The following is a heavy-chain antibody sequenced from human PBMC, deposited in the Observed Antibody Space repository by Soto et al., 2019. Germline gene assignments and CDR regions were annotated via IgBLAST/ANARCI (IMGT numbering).Heavy chain of an antibody. J-gene: IGHJ4*02. Sequence: GGSLLISCAASGFTFSSYALSWVRPGPGKGLEWVSAISGSGGSTYYADSVKGRFTISRDNSKNTLYLQMNSLRAEDTAVYYCAKDHLGSDYGFDDWGQGTLVTVSS. CDR1: GFTFSSYA. V-gene: IGHV3-23*01. CDR2: ISGSGGST. D-gene: IGHD4-17*01. CDR3: AKDHLGSDYGFDD.